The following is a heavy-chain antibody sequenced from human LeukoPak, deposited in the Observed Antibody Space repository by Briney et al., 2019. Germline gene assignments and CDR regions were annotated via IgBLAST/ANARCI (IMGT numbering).Heavy chain of an antibody. CDR3: ARPRLVQGKYDAFDI. CDR2: IKSTGGST. V-gene: IGHV1-46*01. CDR1: GYTFTSYS. Sequence: GASVKVSCKASGYTFTSYSMHWVRQAPGQGLEWMGIIKSTGGSTSYAQKFQGRVNMTRDMSTSTVYMELSSLRSEDTAVYYCARPRLVQGKYDAFDIWGQGTMVTVSS. J-gene: IGHJ3*02. D-gene: IGHD6-19*01.